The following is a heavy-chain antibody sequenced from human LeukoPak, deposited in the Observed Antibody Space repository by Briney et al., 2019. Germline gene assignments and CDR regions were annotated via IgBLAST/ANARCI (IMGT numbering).Heavy chain of an antibody. CDR3: AKGGPGDGNWFDL. V-gene: IGHV3-30*18. CDR2: ISYDGSNK. D-gene: IGHD2-21*02. Sequence: GGSLRLSCVASGFTFSGYDIHWVRQAPGKGLEWVTLISYDGSNKYYADSVKGRFTISRDNPKNTLYLQMNSLRAEDTAVYYCAKGGPGDGNWFDLWGQGTLVTVSS. CDR1: GFTFSGYD. J-gene: IGHJ5*02.